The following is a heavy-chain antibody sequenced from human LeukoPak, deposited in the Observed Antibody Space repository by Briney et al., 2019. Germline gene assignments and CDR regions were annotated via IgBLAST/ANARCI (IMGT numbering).Heavy chain of an antibody. D-gene: IGHD1-26*01. Sequence: GGSLRLSCAASGFTFSNYAMRWVRQAPGKGLEWVSGISGSGDSTYYADSVKGRFTISRDNSKNTLYLQMNSLRAEDTAVYYCAKDLRSSADSKMGAADYWGQGTLVTVSS. V-gene: IGHV3-23*01. J-gene: IGHJ4*02. CDR2: ISGSGDST. CDR3: AKDLRSSADSKMGAADY. CDR1: GFTFSNYA.